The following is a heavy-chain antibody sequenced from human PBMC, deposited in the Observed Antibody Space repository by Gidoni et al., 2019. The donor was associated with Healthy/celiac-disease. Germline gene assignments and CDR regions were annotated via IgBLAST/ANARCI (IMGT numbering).Heavy chain of an antibody. V-gene: IGHV1-18*01. J-gene: IGHJ6*03. CDR3: ARVPVPAAKNLYYYYYMDV. CDR2: ISAYNGNT. CDR1: GYTFTSYG. Sequence: QVQLVQSGAEVKKPGASVKVSCKASGYTFTSYGISWVRQAPGQGLEWMGWISAYNGNTNYAQKLHGSVTMTTDTSTSTAYMELRSLRSDDTAVYYCARVPVPAAKNLYYYYYMDVWGKGTTVTVSS. D-gene: IGHD2-2*01.